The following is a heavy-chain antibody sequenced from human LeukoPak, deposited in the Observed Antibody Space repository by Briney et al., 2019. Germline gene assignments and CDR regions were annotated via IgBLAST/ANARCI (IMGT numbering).Heavy chain of an antibody. CDR3: VRGAYSSSWLNFDY. Sequence: PGGSLRLSCAASGFTFRSYAMHWVRQAPGKGLEWVAVISYDGSNKYYADSVKGRFTVSRDNSKNTLYLQMNSLRAEDTAVYYCVRGAYSSSWLNFDYWGQGTLVTVSS. J-gene: IGHJ4*02. V-gene: IGHV3-30*04. CDR2: ISYDGSNK. D-gene: IGHD6-13*01. CDR1: GFTFRSYA.